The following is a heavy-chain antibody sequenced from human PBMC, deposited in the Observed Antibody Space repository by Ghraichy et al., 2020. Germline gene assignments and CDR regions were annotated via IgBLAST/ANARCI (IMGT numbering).Heavy chain of an antibody. CDR2: ISGGGTKT. J-gene: IGHJ4*02. CDR1: GFTFNNYA. Sequence: GGSLRLSCAASGFTFNNYAMNWVRQAPGKGLEWVSDISGGGTKTYYADSVKGRFTVSRDNSKSTLYLQMNSLRADDTAVYYCARAASATTIRDFGYWGQGTLVTVSP. V-gene: IGHV3-23*01. D-gene: IGHD5-24*01. CDR3: ARAASATTIRDFGY.